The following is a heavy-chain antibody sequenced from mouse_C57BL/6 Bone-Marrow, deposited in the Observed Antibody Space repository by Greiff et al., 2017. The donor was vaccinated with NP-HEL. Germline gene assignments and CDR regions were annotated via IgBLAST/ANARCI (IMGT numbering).Heavy chain of an antibody. D-gene: IGHD2-5*01. CDR2: IDPSDSYT. Sequence: QVQLQQPGAELVRPGTSVKLSCKASGYTFTSYWMHWVKQRPGQGLEWIGVIDPSDSYTNYNQKFKGKATLTVDTSSSTAYMQLSSLTSEDSAVYYCYSNYVGYWGQGTTLTVSS. CDR3: YSNYVGY. V-gene: IGHV1-59*01. J-gene: IGHJ2*01. CDR1: GYTFTSYW.